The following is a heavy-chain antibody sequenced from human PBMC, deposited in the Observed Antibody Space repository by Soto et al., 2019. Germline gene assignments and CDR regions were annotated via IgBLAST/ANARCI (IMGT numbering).Heavy chain of an antibody. Sequence: PSQTLSLTCAISGDSVSSNSAAWNWIRQPPSRGLEWLGRTYYRSKWYSDYALSVKSRITIKPDTSRNQFSLQLNSVTPEDTAVYYCAKDTEAWAPAADLDPWGQGTLVTVSS. V-gene: IGHV6-1*01. CDR1: GDSVSSNSAA. CDR2: TYYRSKWYS. J-gene: IGHJ5*02. D-gene: IGHD6-13*01. CDR3: AKDTEAWAPAADLDP.